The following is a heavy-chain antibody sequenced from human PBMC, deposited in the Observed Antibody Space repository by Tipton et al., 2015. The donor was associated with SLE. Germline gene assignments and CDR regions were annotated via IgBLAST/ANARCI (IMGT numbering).Heavy chain of an antibody. D-gene: IGHD3-3*01. Sequence: TLSLTCAVYGGSFSGYYWSWLRQPPGKGLAWIGEINHSGSTNYNPSLKSRVTISVDTSKNQFSLKLSSVTAADTAVYYCARGYDFWSGLGGYWGQGTLVTVSS. V-gene: IGHV4-34*01. CDR3: ARGYDFWSGLGGY. CDR2: INHSGST. CDR1: GGSFSGYY. J-gene: IGHJ4*02.